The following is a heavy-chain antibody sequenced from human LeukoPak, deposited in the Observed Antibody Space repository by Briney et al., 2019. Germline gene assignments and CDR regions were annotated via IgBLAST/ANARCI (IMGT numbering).Heavy chain of an antibody. V-gene: IGHV4-39*01. Sequence: SETLSLTCTVSGGSLSRGSYQWGWLRQRPGKGLEGIGRIHYSGTNHYKPSLKSRVTTSVDTSKNQFSLKLTSVVAADTAVYYCARLSGHCSGGICYGYYGMDVWGQGTTVTVSS. CDR1: GGSLSRGSYQ. D-gene: IGHD2-15*01. J-gene: IGHJ6*02. CDR2: IHYSGTN. CDR3: ARLSGHCSGGICYGYYGMDV.